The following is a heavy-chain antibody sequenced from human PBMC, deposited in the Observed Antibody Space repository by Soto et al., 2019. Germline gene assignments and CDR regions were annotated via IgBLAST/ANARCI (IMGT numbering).Heavy chain of an antibody. CDR2: IYSGGST. CDR1: GFTFSSND. V-gene: IGHV3-53*01. D-gene: IGHD3-22*01. Sequence: EVQLVEYGGGLSQPRGSLRLSCAASGFTFSSNDMNWVRQAPGKGLEWVSLIYSGGSTYYADSVKGRFTISRDNSKNTLYLQMSSLRAEDTAVYYCATRPLLPGAPWGQGTMVTVSS. J-gene: IGHJ3*01. CDR3: ATRPLLPGAP.